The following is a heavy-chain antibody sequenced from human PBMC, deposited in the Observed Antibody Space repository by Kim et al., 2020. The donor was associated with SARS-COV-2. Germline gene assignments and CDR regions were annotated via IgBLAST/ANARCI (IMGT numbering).Heavy chain of an antibody. V-gene: IGHV4-34*01. Sequence: SETLSLTCAVYGGSFSGYYWSWIRQPPGKGLEWIGEINHSGSTNYNPSLKSRVTISVDTSKNQFSLKLSSVTAADTAVYYCATRFIAAAGPIDYWGQGTLVTVSS. CDR1: GGSFSGYY. CDR2: INHSGST. CDR3: ATRFIAAAGPIDY. D-gene: IGHD6-13*01. J-gene: IGHJ4*02.